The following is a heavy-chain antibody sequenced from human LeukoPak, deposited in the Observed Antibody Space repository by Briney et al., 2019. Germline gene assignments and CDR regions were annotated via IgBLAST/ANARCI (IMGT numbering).Heavy chain of an antibody. D-gene: IGHD6-19*01. CDR2: IYNSGST. V-gene: IGHV4-4*07. CDR1: GGSISSYY. CDR3: ARESSSGWARGWFDP. J-gene: IGHJ5*02. Sequence: SETLSLTCTVSGGSISSYYWSWIRQPAGKGLEWIGRIYNSGSTNYNPSLKSRVTMSVDTSKNQFSLKLSSVTAADTAVYYCARESSSGWARGWFDPWGQGTLVTVSS.